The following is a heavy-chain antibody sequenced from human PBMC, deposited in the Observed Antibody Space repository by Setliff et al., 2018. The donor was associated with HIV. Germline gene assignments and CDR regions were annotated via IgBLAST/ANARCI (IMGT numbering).Heavy chain of an antibody. CDR1: GYTFRNFG. CDR2: ISGDSGNI. CDR3: ARHYYDSDNDPLEI. J-gene: IGHJ4*02. D-gene: IGHD3-16*01. Sequence: ASVKVSCKASGYTFRNFGISWVRQAPGQGLEWMGRISGDSGNIKYAVETQGRVTLTVDTSTTTAYMELRSLRSDDTAVYYCARHYYDSDNDPLEIWGQGTLVTVSS. V-gene: IGHV1-18*01.